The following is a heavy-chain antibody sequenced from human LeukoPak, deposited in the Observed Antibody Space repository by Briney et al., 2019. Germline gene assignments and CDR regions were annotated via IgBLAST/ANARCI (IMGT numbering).Heavy chain of an antibody. V-gene: IGHV3-23*01. D-gene: IGHD4-17*01. CDR1: GFIFSSFA. CDR2: ISSRGSTT. Sequence: GGSLRLSCEASGFIFSSFAVSWVRQAPGEGLEWVSSISSRGSTTYYADSVKGRFTIFRDNIRNTLILQMQSLSPDDTALYYCAKDPNGDYVGAFEMWGLGTMDTVSS. J-gene: IGHJ3*02. CDR3: AKDPNGDYVGAFEM.